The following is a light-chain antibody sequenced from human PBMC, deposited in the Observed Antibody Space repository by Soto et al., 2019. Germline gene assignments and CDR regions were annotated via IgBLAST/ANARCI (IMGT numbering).Light chain of an antibody. V-gene: IGLV8-61*01. J-gene: IGLJ3*02. CDR3: VLYMGSGIWV. Sequence: QTVVTQEPSFSVSPGRTVTLTCGLSSGSVSSSYYPSWYQQTPGQSPRTLIYTTNTRSSGVPDRFSGSIVGIKAALTITGAQADDESDYYCVLYMGSGIWVFGGGTKLTVL. CDR2: TTN. CDR1: SGSVSSSYY.